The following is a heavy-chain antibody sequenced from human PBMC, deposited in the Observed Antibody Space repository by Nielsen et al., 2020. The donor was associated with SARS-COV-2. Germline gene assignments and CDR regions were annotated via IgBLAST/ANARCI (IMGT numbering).Heavy chain of an antibody. CDR3: ARLRSDSSGYSPFDY. Sequence: SETLSLTCTVSDGSITSYYWSWIRQPPGKGLEWIGYIYYSGSTNYNPSLKSRVTTSLDTSKNQLSLKLNSVTAADTAMYYCARLRSDSSGYSPFDYWGQGTLVTVSS. CDR2: IYYSGST. CDR1: DGSITSYY. J-gene: IGHJ4*02. D-gene: IGHD3-22*01. V-gene: IGHV4-59*08.